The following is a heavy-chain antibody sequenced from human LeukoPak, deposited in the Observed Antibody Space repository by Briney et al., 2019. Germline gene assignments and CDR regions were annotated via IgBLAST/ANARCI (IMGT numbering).Heavy chain of an antibody. CDR3: ATHLGGYCSSTSCYVV. Sequence: GGSPRLSCAASGFSFNTYTMNWVRQAPGKGLEWVSSISSSSSYIYYADSVKGRFTISRDNAKNSLYLQINSLRAEDTAVYYCATHLGGYCSSTSCYVVWGQGTLVTVSS. CDR2: ISSSSSYI. V-gene: IGHV3-21*01. CDR1: GFSFNTYT. D-gene: IGHD2-2*01. J-gene: IGHJ4*02.